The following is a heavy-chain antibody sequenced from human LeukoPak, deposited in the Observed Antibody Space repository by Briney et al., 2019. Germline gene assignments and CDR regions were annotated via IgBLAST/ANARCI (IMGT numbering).Heavy chain of an antibody. D-gene: IGHD3-10*01. CDR2: IYPGDSDT. Sequence: GESLKISCQTAGYSFTDYWIGWVRQTPGKGLEWMGIIYPGDSDTRYSPSFQGQVTISADKSIRTAYLQWSLKASDTAIYYCARSDQLRWFGEPRRPFYYGMDVWGQGTTVTVS. CDR3: ARSDQLRWFGEPRRPFYYGMDV. V-gene: IGHV5-51*01. CDR1: GYSFTDYW. J-gene: IGHJ6*02.